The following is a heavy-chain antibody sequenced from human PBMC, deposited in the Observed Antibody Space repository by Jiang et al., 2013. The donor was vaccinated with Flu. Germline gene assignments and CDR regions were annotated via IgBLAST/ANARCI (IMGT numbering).Heavy chain of an antibody. V-gene: IGHV5-51*01. CDR3: VRQEGNPCIDRCGFTWFDP. CDR2: VYPGDSET. Sequence: SGAEVKKPGESLRISCKTYGYYFTNYWIGWVRQMPGKGLEWVGIVYPGDSETRYSPSFQGQVTISADKSISTAYLQWSSLRASDSAIYYCVRQEGNPCIDRCGFTWFDPWGQGTLVTVSS. D-gene: IGHD3-22*01. J-gene: IGHJ5*02. CDR1: GYYFTNYW.